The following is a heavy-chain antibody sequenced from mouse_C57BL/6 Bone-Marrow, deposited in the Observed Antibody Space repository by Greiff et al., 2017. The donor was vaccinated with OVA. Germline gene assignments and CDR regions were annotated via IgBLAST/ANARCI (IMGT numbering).Heavy chain of an antibody. CDR3: TTPGVITTVVADY. Sequence: EVQLVESGAELVRPGASVKLSCTASGFNIKDDYMHWVKQRPEQGLEGIGWIDPENGDTEYASNFQGKATITADTSSNTAYLQLSSLTSEDTAVNYCTTPGVITTVVADYWGQSTTLAVSS. CDR2: IDPENGDT. J-gene: IGHJ2*01. D-gene: IGHD1-1*01. V-gene: IGHV14-4*01. CDR1: GFNIKDDY.